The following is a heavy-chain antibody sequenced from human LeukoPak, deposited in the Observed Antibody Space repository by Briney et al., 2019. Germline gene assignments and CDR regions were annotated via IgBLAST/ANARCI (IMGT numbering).Heavy chain of an antibody. J-gene: IGHJ4*02. CDR1: GYTFTVYY. V-gene: IGHV1-2*02. Sequence: GASVSVSCKASGYTFTVYYMHWVRQAPGQGLERMGWINPKSSGTNYAQKFQGRVTMTRDTSISTANMELSRLRSGDTAGYYSARDRSHDYGDQAFDYWGQGTLVTVSS. D-gene: IGHD4-17*01. CDR3: ARDRSHDYGDQAFDY. CDR2: INPKSSGT.